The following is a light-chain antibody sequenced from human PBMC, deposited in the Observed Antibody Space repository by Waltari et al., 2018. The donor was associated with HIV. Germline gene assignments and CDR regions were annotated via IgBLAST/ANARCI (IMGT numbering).Light chain of an antibody. CDR2: GAS. J-gene: IGKJ3*01. CDR1: ENINTF. Sequence: DIQVTQSPSSLSASVGDRVTIICRTMENINTFLNWFQQKPGKIPRLLSYGASRLESGVPSRFSGTGSGTDFTLTISGLQPEDFATYYCLQGYSYIRTFGPGTKVEVK. V-gene: IGKV1-39*01. CDR3: LQGYSYIRT.